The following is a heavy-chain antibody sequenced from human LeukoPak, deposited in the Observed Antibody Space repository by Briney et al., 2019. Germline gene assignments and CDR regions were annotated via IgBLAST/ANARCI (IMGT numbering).Heavy chain of an antibody. CDR2: VYYSGTT. D-gene: IGHD4/OR15-4a*01. J-gene: IGHJ5*02. Sequence: SETLSLTCNVSGDSITSGGFYWAWIRQSPGKGLEWIGNVYYSGTTQYNPSLKGRVTISMDMSKNQFSLNLNSVSVTDTAIYYCARQDYAAWFDPWGQGTLVTVSS. CDR3: ARQDYAAWFDP. CDR1: GDSITSGGFY. V-gene: IGHV4-39*01.